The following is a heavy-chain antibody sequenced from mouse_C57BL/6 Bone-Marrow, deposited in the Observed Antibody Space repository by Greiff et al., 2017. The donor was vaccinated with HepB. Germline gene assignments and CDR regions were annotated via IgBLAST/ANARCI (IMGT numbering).Heavy chain of an antibody. D-gene: IGHD2-5*01. CDR3: TRDVYSNYVAY. CDR1: GFTFSSYA. Sequence: EVMLVESGEGLVKPGGSLKLSCAASGFTFSSYAMSWVRQTPEKRLEWVAYISSGGDYIYYADTVKGRFTISRDNARNTLYLQMSSLKSEDTAMYYCTRDVYSNYVAYWGQGTLVTVSA. J-gene: IGHJ3*01. CDR2: ISSGGDYI. V-gene: IGHV5-9-1*02.